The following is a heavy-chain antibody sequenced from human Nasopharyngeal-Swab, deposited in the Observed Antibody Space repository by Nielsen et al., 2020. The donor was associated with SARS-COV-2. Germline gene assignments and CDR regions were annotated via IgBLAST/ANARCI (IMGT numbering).Heavy chain of an antibody. CDR3: ARDHYYYGMDV. Sequence: GESLKISCAASGFTFSDYYMSWIRQAPGKGLEWVSYISSSGSTIYYADSVKGRFTISRDNAKNSLYLQMNSLRAKDTAVYYCARDHYYYGMDVWGQGTTVTVSS. CDR1: GFTFSDYY. CDR2: ISSSGSTI. V-gene: IGHV3-11*01. J-gene: IGHJ6*02.